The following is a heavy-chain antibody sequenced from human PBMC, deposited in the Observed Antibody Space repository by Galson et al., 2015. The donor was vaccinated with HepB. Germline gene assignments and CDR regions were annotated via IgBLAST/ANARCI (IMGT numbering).Heavy chain of an antibody. V-gene: IGHV3-73*01. J-gene: IGHJ4*02. CDR1: GFTFSAST. Sequence: SLRLSCAGSGFTFSASTMHWVRQTSGKGLEWVGHIKNKASNYATSYAASMKGRFIISRDDSKNTAYLQMNSLTAEDTAVYYCTCSRGPYDYVWGIYRLDYWGQGTLVTVSS. CDR2: IKNKASNYAT. D-gene: IGHD3-16*02. CDR3: TCSRGPYDYVWGIYRLDY.